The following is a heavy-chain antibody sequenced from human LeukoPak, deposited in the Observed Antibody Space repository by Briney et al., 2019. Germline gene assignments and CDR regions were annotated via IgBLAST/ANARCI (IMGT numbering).Heavy chain of an antibody. J-gene: IGHJ3*02. CDR1: GFTFSSSW. Sequence: GGSLRLSCAASGFTFSSSWMSWVRQAPGKGLEWVAHIKQDGSEKNYVDSVKGRFTISRDNAKNSLYLQMNSLRAEDTAVYYCARSYGDYEIDAFDIWGQGTMVTVSS. CDR2: IKQDGSEK. D-gene: IGHD5-12*01. V-gene: IGHV3-7*03. CDR3: ARSYGDYEIDAFDI.